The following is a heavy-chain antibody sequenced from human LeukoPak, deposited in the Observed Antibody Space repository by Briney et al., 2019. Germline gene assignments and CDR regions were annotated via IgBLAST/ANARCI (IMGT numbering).Heavy chain of an antibody. D-gene: IGHD3-22*01. Sequence: SETLSLTCTVSGDSVSSSPYYWGWIRQPPGRGLEWIGNTYSTSTLYNASLRSRVAITEDASKNQFSLRLTSVTAADTAVYYCAREGYYDSSGYNWFDPWGQGTLVTVSS. V-gene: IGHV4-61*01. CDR2: TYSTST. CDR3: AREGYYDSSGYNWFDP. CDR1: GDSVSSSPYY. J-gene: IGHJ5*02.